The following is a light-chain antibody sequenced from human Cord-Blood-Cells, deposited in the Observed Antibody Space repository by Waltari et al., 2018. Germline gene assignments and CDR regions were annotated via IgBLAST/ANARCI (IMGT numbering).Light chain of an antibody. V-gene: IGKV1-5*01. J-gene: IGKJ1*01. CDR3: QQYNSYST. CDR2: DAS. CDR1: QSISSW. Sequence: DIQMTPSPSTLYASVGDRVTITCRASQSISSWLAWYQQKPGKAPKLLIYDASSFESGVPSRFSGSGSGTEFTLTISSLQPDDFATYYCQQYNSYSTFGQGTKVEIK.